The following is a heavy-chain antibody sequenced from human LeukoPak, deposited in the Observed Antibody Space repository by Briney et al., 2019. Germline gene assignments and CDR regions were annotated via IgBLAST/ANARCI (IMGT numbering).Heavy chain of an antibody. CDR3: ADIAAAGQFDY. J-gene: IGHJ4*02. CDR1: GGSFSGYY. V-gene: IGHV4-34*01. CDR2: INHSGST. D-gene: IGHD6-13*01. Sequence: ASETLSLTCAVYGGSFSGYYWSWIRQPPGKGLEWIGEINHSGSTNYNPSLKSRVTISVDTSKNQFSLKLSSVTAADTAVYYCADIAAAGQFDYWGQGTLVTVSS.